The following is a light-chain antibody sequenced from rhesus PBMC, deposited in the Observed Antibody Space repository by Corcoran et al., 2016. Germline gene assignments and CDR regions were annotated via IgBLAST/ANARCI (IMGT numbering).Light chain of an antibody. CDR1: QSVSSS. Sequence: EIVMTQSPATLSLSPGERATLSCRASQSVSSSLAWYQQKPGQAPRLLIYGASSRATGIPDRFSGRGSGTEFTLTISSLEPEDFAVYYCQQYSNWLTFGGGTKVEIK. CDR3: QQYSNWLT. CDR2: GAS. J-gene: IGKJ4*01. V-gene: IGKV3-42*03.